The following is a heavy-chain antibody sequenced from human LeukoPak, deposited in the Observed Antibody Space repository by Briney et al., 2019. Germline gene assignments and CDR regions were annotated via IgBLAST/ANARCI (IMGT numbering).Heavy chain of an antibody. CDR2: IYHSGRT. J-gene: IGHJ4*02. D-gene: IGHD5-24*01. V-gene: IGHV4-38-2*01. CDR1: TYSIRNDFY. CDR3: ARRAYNYVYFDY. Sequence: SETLSLTCAVSTYSIRNDFYWGWIRPPPGKGLEWIASIYHSGRTYYNPSLKSRVTISVDTSKNQFSLKLTSVTAADTAVYYCARRAYNYVYFDYWGQGTLVTVSS.